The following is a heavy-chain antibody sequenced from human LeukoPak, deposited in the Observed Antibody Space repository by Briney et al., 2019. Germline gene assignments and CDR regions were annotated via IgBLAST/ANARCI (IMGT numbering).Heavy chain of an antibody. CDR1: GFTFSSYA. Sequence: PGGSLRLSCAASGFTFSSYAMSWVRQAPGKGLEWVSAISGSGGSTYYADSVKGRFTISRDNAKNSLYLQMNSLRAEDTAVYYCARDLSHSGYEDYWGQGILVSVSS. CDR3: ARDLSHSGYEDY. V-gene: IGHV3-23*01. CDR2: ISGSGGST. D-gene: IGHD3-22*01. J-gene: IGHJ4*02.